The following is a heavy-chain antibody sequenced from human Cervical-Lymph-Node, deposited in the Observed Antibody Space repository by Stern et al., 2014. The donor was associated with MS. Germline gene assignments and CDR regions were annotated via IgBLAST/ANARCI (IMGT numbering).Heavy chain of an antibody. D-gene: IGHD1-1*01. CDR1: GFTFRTSS. V-gene: IGHV3-30-3*01. CDR3: ARDGFPGTTYDYLDY. Sequence: VQLVESGGGVVQPGRSLRLSCAASGFTFRTSSMHWVRQAPGKGLEWVAVISYKGGNRHYADSVKGRFTISRDNSKNTLYLQMNSLRTEDTAVYYCARDGFPGTTYDYLDYWGQGTLVTVSS. J-gene: IGHJ4*02. CDR2: ISYKGGNR.